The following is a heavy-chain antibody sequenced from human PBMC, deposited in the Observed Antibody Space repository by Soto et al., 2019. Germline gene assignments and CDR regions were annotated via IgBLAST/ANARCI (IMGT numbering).Heavy chain of an antibody. D-gene: IGHD6-19*01. CDR3: ARDPGGYSSGWPQYGFDY. V-gene: IGHV1-2*04. CDR2: INPNSGGT. Sequence: ASVKVSCKASGYTFTGYYMHLVRQAPGQGLEWMGWINPNSGGTNYAQKFQGWVTMTRDTSISTAYMELSRLRSDDTAVYYCARDPGGYSSGWPQYGFDYWGQGTLVTVSS. CDR1: GYTFTGYY. J-gene: IGHJ4*02.